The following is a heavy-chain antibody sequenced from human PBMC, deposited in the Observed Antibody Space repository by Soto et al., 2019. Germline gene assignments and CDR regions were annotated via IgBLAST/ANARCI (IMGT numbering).Heavy chain of an antibody. CDR3: AKALVGATRILDY. CDR2: ISYDGSNK. V-gene: IGHV3-30*18. Sequence: GPSRRLSCAASGFTFSSYGIHWVRKAPGKGMEWVAVISYDGSNKYYADSVKGRFTISRDNSKNTLYLQMNSLRAEDTAVYYCAKALVGATRILDYWGQGALVTVSS. J-gene: IGHJ4*02. D-gene: IGHD1-26*01. CDR1: GFTFSSYG.